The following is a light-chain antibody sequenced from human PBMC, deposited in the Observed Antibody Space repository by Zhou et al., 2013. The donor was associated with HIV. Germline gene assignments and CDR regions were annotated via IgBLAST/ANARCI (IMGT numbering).Light chain of an antibody. J-gene: IGKJ1*01. V-gene: IGKV1-27*01. CDR2: AAS. CDR3: QKYNRAPQA. CDR1: QSISRY. Sequence: IQMTQSPSSLSASVGDRVTITCRASQSISRYLNWYQQKPGKAPKLLIYAASTLQSGVPSRFSGRGSGTDFTLTINNLQPEDVATYYCQKYNRAPQAFGQGTKVEIK.